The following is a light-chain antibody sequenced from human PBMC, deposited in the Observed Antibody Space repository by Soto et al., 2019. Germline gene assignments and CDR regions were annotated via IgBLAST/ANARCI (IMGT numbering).Light chain of an antibody. V-gene: IGKV3D-20*02. CDR3: QQRSNWPPIT. Sequence: EVVLTQSPCTLSLSPLERATLSCRASQSVGSTYLAWYQRKPGQAPRLLIYGVFSRATGIPDRFSGSGSGTDFTLTISRLEPEDFAVYYCQQRSNWPPITFGQGTRLEIK. CDR2: GVF. CDR1: QSVGSTY. J-gene: IGKJ5*01.